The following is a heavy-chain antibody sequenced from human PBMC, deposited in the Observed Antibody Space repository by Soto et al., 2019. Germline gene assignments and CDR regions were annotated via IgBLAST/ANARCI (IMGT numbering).Heavy chain of an antibody. CDR1: GYTISSYA. Sequence: PGGSLRVSCTVSGYTISSYAMHWVLQAPGKRLEWVAFISYDGSAEYYADSVKGRFTISRDNSKNTLYLQMNSLRAEDTAVYYCARSRDGYSFYFYYGMDGWGQGTTVTVSS. J-gene: IGHJ6*02. CDR2: ISYDGSAE. D-gene: IGHD4-4*01. V-gene: IGHV3-30*04. CDR3: ARSRDGYSFYFYYGMDG.